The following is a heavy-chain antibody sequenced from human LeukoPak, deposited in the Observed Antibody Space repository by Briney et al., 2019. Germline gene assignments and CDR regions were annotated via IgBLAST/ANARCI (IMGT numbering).Heavy chain of an antibody. J-gene: IGHJ4*02. CDR3: ARDSLLWFGESQRPLDY. CDR2: ISSSSSTI. CDR1: GFTFSIYS. V-gene: IGHV3-48*01. D-gene: IGHD3-10*01. Sequence: PGGSLRLSCAASGFTFSIYSMNWVRQAPGKGLEWVSYISSSSSTIYYADSVKGRFTISRDNAENSLYLQMNSLRAEDTAVYYCARDSLLWFGESQRPLDYWGQGTLVTVSS.